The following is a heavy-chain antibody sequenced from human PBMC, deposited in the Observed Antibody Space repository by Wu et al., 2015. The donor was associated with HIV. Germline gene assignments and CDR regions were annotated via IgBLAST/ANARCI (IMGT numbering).Heavy chain of an antibody. D-gene: IGHD3-16*02. V-gene: IGHV1-2*02. CDR1: GFIFTDFF. CDR2: INANSGDT. Sequence: QVQLVQSGAEVKKPGASVKVSCKASGFIFTDFFLHWVRQAPGQGLEWMGWINANSGDTRYAQKFQGRVTLTRDTSSTTTYMELSGLRSDDTAIYYCARYIAYCYFDFWGRGTLVTVSS. CDR3: ARYIAYCYFDF. J-gene: IGHJ2*01.